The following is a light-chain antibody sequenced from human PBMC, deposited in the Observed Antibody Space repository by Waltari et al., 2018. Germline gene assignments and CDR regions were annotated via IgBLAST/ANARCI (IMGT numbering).Light chain of an antibody. CDR3: QAYDENNPWV. V-gene: IGLV6-57*04. CDR1: SGSITSAP. Sequence: KFVLTQPPSVSESPGKTITISCTRRSGSITSAPVQGYQQRPGSAPSTVIYEDNRRPSGVSDRFSGSIDSSSNSASLTISGLKTEDEADYFCQAYDENNPWVIGGGTRLTVL. CDR2: EDN. J-gene: IGLJ3*02.